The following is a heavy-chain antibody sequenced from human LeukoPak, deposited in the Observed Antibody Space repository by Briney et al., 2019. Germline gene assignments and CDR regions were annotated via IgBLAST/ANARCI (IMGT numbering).Heavy chain of an antibody. V-gene: IGHV4-31*03. CDR3: AREKGSGYYYYGMDV. CDR1: GGSIRSGGYY. Sequence: PSETLSLTCTVSGGSIRSGGYYWSWLCQHPGKGLEWIGYFSSSGGTKYNPSLESRAIISVDTSKNQFSLGLSSVTAADTAAYYCAREKGSGYYYYGMDVWGQGTTVTVSS. J-gene: IGHJ6*02. CDR2: FSSSGGT. D-gene: IGHD3-10*01.